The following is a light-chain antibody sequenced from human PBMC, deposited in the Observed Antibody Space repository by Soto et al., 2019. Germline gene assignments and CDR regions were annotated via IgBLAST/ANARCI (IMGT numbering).Light chain of an antibody. Sequence: EIVLTQSPGTLSLSPGDRATVSCRASQSVSSTNLAWYQQKPGQAPGLLIYGASSRATGIPDRFSGSGSATDFPLTISRLEAEDFAVYYCQHFGSSRTFGQGTKVEIK. J-gene: IGKJ1*01. CDR2: GAS. CDR3: QHFGSSRT. V-gene: IGKV3-20*01. CDR1: QSVSSTN.